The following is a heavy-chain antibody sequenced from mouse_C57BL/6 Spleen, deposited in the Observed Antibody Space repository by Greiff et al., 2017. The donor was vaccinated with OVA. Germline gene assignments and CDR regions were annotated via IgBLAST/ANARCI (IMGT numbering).Heavy chain of an antibody. Sequence: VQLQQPGAELVMPGASVKLSCQASGYTFTSYWMHWVKQRPGPGLEWIGEIDPSDSYPNYNQKFKGKSTLTVDTSSSTAYMQLSSLTSEDSAVYYCARKGVYYGSSYGYWYFDVWGTGTTVTVSS. J-gene: IGHJ1*03. CDR2: IDPSDSYP. CDR1: GYTFTSYW. V-gene: IGHV1-69*01. CDR3: ARKGVYYGSSYGYWYFDV. D-gene: IGHD1-1*01.